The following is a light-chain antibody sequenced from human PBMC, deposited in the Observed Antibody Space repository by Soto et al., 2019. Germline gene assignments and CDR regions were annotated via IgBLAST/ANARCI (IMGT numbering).Light chain of an antibody. CDR2: GNN. V-gene: IGLV1-40*01. J-gene: IGLJ2*01. Sequence: QSVLTQPPSVSGAPGQRVTISCTWSSSNIGAGYDVHWYQQHPGTAPKLLMYGNNIRPSGVPDRFSDSKSGTSASLAITGLQAEDEAAYFCQSYDSSLRGLVFGGGTKLTVL. CDR3: QSYDSSLRGLV. CDR1: SSNIGAGYD.